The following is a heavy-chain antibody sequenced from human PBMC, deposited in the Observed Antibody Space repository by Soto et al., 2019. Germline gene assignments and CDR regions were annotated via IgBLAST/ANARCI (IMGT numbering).Heavy chain of an antibody. V-gene: IGHV3-11*01. D-gene: IGHD3-3*01. CDR3: ARQEGELTIFGVVTTPKNWFDP. Sequence: QVQLVESGGGLVKPGGSLRLSCAASGFTFSDYYMSWIRQAPGKGLGWVPYFISIGSTIYYADSVKGRFTISRDNAKNSLYLQMNSLRVEDTAVYYCARQEGELTIFGVVTTPKNWFDPWGQGTLVTVSP. CDR1: GFTFSDYY. J-gene: IGHJ5*02. CDR2: FISIGSTI.